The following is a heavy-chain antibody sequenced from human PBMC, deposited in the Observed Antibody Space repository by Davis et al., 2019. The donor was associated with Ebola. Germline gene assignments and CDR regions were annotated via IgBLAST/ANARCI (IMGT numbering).Heavy chain of an antibody. Sequence: SETLSLTCTVPGGSISSYYWSWIRQPPGKGLEWIGYIYYSGSTNYNPSLKSRVTISVDTSKNQFSLKLSSVTAADTAVYYCARGRAVGPHNWFDPWGQGTLVTVSS. CDR1: GGSISSYY. D-gene: IGHD1-26*01. V-gene: IGHV4-59*01. J-gene: IGHJ5*02. CDR3: ARGRAVGPHNWFDP. CDR2: IYYSGST.